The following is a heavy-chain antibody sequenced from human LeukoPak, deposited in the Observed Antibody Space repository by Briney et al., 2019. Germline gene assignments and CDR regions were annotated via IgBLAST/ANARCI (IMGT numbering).Heavy chain of an antibody. D-gene: IGHD6-25*01. CDR3: AHRSIAAGAEYFQH. V-gene: IGHV2-5*02. J-gene: IGHJ1*01. Sequence: SGPTLVKPTQTLTLTCTFSGFSLSTSGVGVGWIRQPPGKALEWLALIYWDDGKRYSPSLKSRLTITKDTSRNQVVLTMTNMDPVDTATYYCAHRSIAAGAEYFQHWGQGTLVTVSS. CDR1: GFSLSTSGVG. CDR2: IYWDDGK.